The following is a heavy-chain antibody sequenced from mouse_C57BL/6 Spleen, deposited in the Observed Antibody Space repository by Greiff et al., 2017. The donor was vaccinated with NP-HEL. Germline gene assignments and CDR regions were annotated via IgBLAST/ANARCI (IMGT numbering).Heavy chain of an antibody. J-gene: IGHJ1*03. CDR1: GYAFSSSW. CDR3: ARPGNYYYGSSYWYFDV. Sequence: VQGVESGPELVKPGASVKISCKASGYAFSSSWMNWVKQRPGKGLEWIGRIYPGDGDTNYNGKFKGKATLTADKSSSTAYMQLSSLTSEDSAVYFCARPGNYYYGSSYWYFDVWGTGTTVTVSS. CDR2: IYPGDGDT. D-gene: IGHD1-1*01. V-gene: IGHV1-82*01.